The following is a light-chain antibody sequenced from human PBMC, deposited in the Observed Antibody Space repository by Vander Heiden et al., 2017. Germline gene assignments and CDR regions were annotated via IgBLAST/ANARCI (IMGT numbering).Light chain of an antibody. CDR1: QSVSSY. J-gene: IGKJ4*01. CDR3: QQRSNWPPLT. V-gene: IGKV3-11*01. CDR2: DAS. Sequence: IVLTPSPATLSSSPGERATLSCRASQSVSSYLAWYQQKPGQAPRRLIYDASNRATGIPARFSGSGSGTDFTLTISSLEPEDFAVYYCQQRSNWPPLTFGGGTKVEIK.